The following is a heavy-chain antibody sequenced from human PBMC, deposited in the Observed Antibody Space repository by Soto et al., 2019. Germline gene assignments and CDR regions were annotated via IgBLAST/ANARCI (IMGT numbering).Heavy chain of an antibody. D-gene: IGHD4-17*01. CDR2: IIPIFGTA. CDR3: ARSPPMTTVTITWFDP. CDR1: GGTFSSYA. Sequence: ASVKVSFKASGGTFSSYAISWVRQAPGQGLEWMGGIIPIFGTANYAQKFQGRVTITADESTSTAYMELSSLRSEGTAVYYCARSPPMTTVTITWFDPWGQGTLVTVSS. J-gene: IGHJ5*02. V-gene: IGHV1-69*13.